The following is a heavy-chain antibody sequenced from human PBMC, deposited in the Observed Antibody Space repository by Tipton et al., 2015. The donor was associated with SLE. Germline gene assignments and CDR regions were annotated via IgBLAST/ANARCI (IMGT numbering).Heavy chain of an antibody. V-gene: IGHV4-39*01. J-gene: IGHJ4*02. CDR3: ARHPFPWYNFDS. D-gene: IGHD1-14*01. CDR1: GGSISSSSYY. Sequence: TLSLTCTVSGGSISSSSYYWGWIRQPPGKGLEWIGSIYYSGSTYYNPSLKSRVTISVDTSKTQFSLKLSSVTAADTAVYYCARHPFPWYNFDSWGQGMLVIVSP. CDR2: IYYSGST.